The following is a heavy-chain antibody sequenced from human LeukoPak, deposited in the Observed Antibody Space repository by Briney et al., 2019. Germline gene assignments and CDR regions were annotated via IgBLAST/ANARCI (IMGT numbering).Heavy chain of an antibody. CDR2: MYLSGTT. V-gene: IGHV4-4*02. D-gene: IGHD3-22*01. CDR1: GDSSNSLDL. Sequence: SGTLSLTCTVSGDSSNSLDLWSWVRQPPGKGLEWIGEMYLSGTTHSNPSVKSRVTISIDKSKNQFFLNLSSVTAADTAVYYCAGLVGRYSSGLYYYYFDYWGQGTLVTVSS. CDR3: AGLVGRYSSGLYYYYFDY. J-gene: IGHJ4*02.